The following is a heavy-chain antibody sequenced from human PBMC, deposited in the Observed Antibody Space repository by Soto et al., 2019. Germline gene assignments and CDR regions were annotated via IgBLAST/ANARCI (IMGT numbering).Heavy chain of an antibody. CDR1: GGSFSGYY. J-gene: IGHJ4*02. D-gene: IGHD1-26*01. V-gene: IGHV4-34*01. CDR3: ARRRERGKYYFDY. CDR2: INHSGST. Sequence: SETLSLTCAVYGGSFSGYYWSWIRQPPGKGLECIGEINHSGSTNYNPSLKSRVTISVDTSKNQFSLKLSSVTAADTAVYYCARRRERGKYYFDYWGQGTLVTVSS.